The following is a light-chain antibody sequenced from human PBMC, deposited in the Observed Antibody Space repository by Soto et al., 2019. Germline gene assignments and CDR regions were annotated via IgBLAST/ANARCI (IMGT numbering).Light chain of an antibody. CDR1: QSISSY. CDR3: HQSYSNLFT. J-gene: IGKJ3*01. Sequence: DIQMTQSPSSLSASVGDRVTITCRASQSISSYLNWYQQKPGKAPKLLIYAASSLQSGVPSRFSGSGSGTDFTLTISSLQPEDFATYYCHQSYSNLFTIGTGNKVDIK. CDR2: AAS. V-gene: IGKV1-39*01.